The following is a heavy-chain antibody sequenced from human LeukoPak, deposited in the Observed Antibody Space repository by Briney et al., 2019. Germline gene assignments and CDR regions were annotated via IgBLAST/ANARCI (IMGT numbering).Heavy chain of an antibody. J-gene: IGHJ4*02. Sequence: GASVKVSCKASGYTFTNFGISWVRQAPGQGLEWMGWISGYNGNTNYAQKLQGRVTMTTDTSTSTAYMELRSLRSDDTAVYYCAASPYSSGWHPGVPVYWGQGTLVTVSS. CDR2: ISGYNGNT. V-gene: IGHV1-18*01. CDR3: AASPYSSGWHPGVPVY. CDR1: GYTFTNFG. D-gene: IGHD6-19*01.